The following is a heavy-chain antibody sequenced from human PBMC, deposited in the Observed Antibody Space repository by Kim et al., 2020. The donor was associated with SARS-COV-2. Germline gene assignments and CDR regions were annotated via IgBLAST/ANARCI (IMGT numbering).Heavy chain of an antibody. CDR2: IRSKAYGGTT. J-gene: IGHJ4*02. D-gene: IGHD5-12*01. CDR3: TRDDSGYDYLNPGGDY. V-gene: IGHV3-49*04. Sequence: GGSLRLSCTASGFTFGDYAMSWVRQAPGKGLEWVGFIRSKAYGGTTEYAASVKGRFTISRDDSKSIAYLQMNSLKTEDTAVYYCTRDDSGYDYLNPGGDYWGQGTLVTVSS. CDR1: GFTFGDYA.